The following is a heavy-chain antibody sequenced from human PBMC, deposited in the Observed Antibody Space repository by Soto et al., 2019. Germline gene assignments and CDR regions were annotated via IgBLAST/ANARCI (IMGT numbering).Heavy chain of an antibody. V-gene: IGHV4-30-4*01. CDR2: MYYSGST. CDR3: ARTPTYSSSWYYPIDY. J-gene: IGHJ4*02. Sequence: PSETLSLTCTVSGGSISSGDYYWSWIRQPPGKGLEWIGYMYYSGSTYYNPSLKSRVTISVDTSKNQISLKLSSVTAADTAVYYCARTPTYSSSWYYPIDYWGQGTPVT. D-gene: IGHD6-13*01. CDR1: GGSISSGDYY.